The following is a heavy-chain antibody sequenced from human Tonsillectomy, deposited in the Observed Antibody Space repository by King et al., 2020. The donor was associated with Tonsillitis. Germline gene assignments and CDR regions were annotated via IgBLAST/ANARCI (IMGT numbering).Heavy chain of an antibody. Sequence: QLVQSGGGLVQPGRSLSLSCAASGFTFDDYAMHWVRQAPGKGLEWVSGISWNSGSIGYADSVKGRFTISRDNAKNSLYLQMNSLRAEDTALYYCANGEYGYWGQGTLVTVSS. J-gene: IGHJ4*02. CDR1: GFTFDDYA. D-gene: IGHD3-10*01. CDR3: ANGEYGY. V-gene: IGHV3-9*01. CDR2: ISWNSGSI.